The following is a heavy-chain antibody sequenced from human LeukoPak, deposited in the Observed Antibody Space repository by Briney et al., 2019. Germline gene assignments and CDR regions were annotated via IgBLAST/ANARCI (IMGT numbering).Heavy chain of an antibody. Sequence: GGSLRLSCAASGFTFSSYWMSWVRQAPGKGLEWVGRIKSKIGGGTTDYTAPVKGRFTISRDDSKNTLDLQMNSLKIEDTAVYYCTTDLAAMVRPVDYWGQGTLVTVSS. J-gene: IGHJ4*02. CDR3: TTDLAAMVRPVDY. D-gene: IGHD5-18*01. V-gene: IGHV3-15*01. CDR1: GFTFSSYW. CDR2: IKSKIGGGTT.